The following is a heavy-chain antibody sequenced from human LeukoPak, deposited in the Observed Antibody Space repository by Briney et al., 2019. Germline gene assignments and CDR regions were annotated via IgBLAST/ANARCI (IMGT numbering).Heavy chain of an antibody. CDR1: GYTFTGYY. Sequence: ASVKVSCKASGYTFTGYYMHWVRQAPGQGLEWMGSINPNSGGTNYAQKFQGRVTMTTDTSMSTAYMELSRLTSDDTAVYYCARAGGRSWFDPWGQGTLVTVSS. CDR3: ARAGGRSWFDP. V-gene: IGHV1-2*02. J-gene: IGHJ5*02. CDR2: INPNSGGT.